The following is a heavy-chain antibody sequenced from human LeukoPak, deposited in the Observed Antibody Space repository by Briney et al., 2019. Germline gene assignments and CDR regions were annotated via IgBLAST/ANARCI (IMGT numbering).Heavy chain of an antibody. J-gene: IGHJ3*02. CDR3: AGEDYFDSSGYASWRFDI. CDR1: GGSFSGYY. D-gene: IGHD3-22*01. V-gene: IGHV4-34*01. CDR2: INHSRGT. Sequence: SETLSLTCVVDGGSFSGYYWTWIRQPPGKGLEWIGQINHSRGTNYNPSLKSRVTISVDTSKNQFSLKLSSVTTADTAVYYCAGEDYFDSSGYASWRFDIWGQGTMVTVSS.